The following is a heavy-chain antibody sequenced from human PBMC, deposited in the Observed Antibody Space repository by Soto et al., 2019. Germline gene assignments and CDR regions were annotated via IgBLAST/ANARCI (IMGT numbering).Heavy chain of an antibody. D-gene: IGHD3-16*02. V-gene: IGHV4-31*03. CDR3: ASGTAWGVILAY. Sequence: TLSLTCSGSGASIDSGDYRFVCIRQLPWKGLEWIGCIYCSGNTYYNPSLESRVTISLDTCQNQFCLRLSSVIAEDTAVYYCASGTAWGVILAYWGQGTLVTVSS. CDR1: GASIDSGDYR. J-gene: IGHJ4*02. CDR2: IYCSGNT.